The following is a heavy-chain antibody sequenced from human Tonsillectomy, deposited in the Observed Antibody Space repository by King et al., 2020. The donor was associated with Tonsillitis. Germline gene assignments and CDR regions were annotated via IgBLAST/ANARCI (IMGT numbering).Heavy chain of an antibody. V-gene: IGHV5-51*01. D-gene: IGHD5/OR15-5a*01. J-gene: IGHJ2*01. CDR1: GYSFTSYW. CDR3: ARHAASRSDWDFDL. Sequence: VQLVESGAEVKKPGESLKISCKGSGYSFTSYWIGWVRQMPGKGLEWRGSIYPGDSATRYSPSFQGQVTISADKSISTAYLQWSSLKASDTAMDYCARHAASRSDWDFDLWGRGTLVTVSS. CDR2: IYPGDSAT.